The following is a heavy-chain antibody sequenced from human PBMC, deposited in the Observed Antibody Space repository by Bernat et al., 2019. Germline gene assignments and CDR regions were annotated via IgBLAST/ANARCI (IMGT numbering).Heavy chain of an antibody. CDR1: AYTFTSYA. V-gene: IGHV1-3*01. Sequence: QVQLVQSGAEVKKPGASVKVSCKASAYTFTSYAMHWVRQAPGQRLEWMGWINPGNGKTEYSQKFQGRVTITTDTSASTAYMDLSSLRSEDTAVYYCARIPRTAFDYWGQGTLVTVSS. CDR3: ARIPRTAFDY. CDR2: INPGNGKT. J-gene: IGHJ4*02. D-gene: IGHD1-7*01.